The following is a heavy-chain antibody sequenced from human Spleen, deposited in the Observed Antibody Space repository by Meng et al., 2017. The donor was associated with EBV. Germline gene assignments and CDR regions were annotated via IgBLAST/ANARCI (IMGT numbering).Heavy chain of an antibody. J-gene: IGHJ4*02. CDR1: GGSFSNFA. D-gene: IGHD6-6*01. CDR2: IIPLLGKS. V-gene: IGHV1-69*06. CDR3: AALKGSSSSGSDY. Sequence: VRLVQSGGEVKTAGSSVKVSCQASGGSFSNFATIWVQQAPGQGLEWLGGIIPLLGKSNYTEKFQGRLRITADTSTSTAYLELSSLKSDDTAIYYCAALKGSSSSGSDYWGQGTLVTVSS.